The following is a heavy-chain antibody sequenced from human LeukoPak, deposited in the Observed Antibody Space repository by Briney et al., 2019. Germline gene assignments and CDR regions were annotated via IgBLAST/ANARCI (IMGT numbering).Heavy chain of an antibody. CDR1: GYTFTGYY. Sequence: RASVKVSCKASGYTFTGYYMHWVRQAPGQGLEWMGWINPNSGGTNYAQKFQGRVTMTRDTSISTAYMELCRLRSDDTAVYYCARDISYSGSYSYFQHWGQGTLVTVSS. CDR2: INPNSGGT. J-gene: IGHJ1*01. V-gene: IGHV1-2*02. CDR3: ARDISYSGSYSYFQH. D-gene: IGHD1-26*01.